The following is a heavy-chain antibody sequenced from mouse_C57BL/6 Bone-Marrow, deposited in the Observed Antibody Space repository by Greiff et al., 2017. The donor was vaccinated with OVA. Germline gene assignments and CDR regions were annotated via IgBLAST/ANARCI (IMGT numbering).Heavy chain of an antibody. Sequence: VQLKQSGPVLVKPGASVKMSCKASGYTFTDYYMNWVKQSHGKSLEWIGVINPYNGGTSYNQKFKGKATLTVDKSSSTAYMELNSLTSEDSAVYYCARGGISNYEFAYWGQGTLVTVSA. CDR3: ARGGISNYEFAY. V-gene: IGHV1-19*01. J-gene: IGHJ3*01. CDR2: INPYNGGT. CDR1: GYTFTDYY. D-gene: IGHD2-5*01.